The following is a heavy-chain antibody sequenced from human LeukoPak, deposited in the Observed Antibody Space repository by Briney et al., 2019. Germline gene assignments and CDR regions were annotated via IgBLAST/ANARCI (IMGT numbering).Heavy chain of an antibody. D-gene: IGHD2-2*01. Sequence: ASVKVSCKASGYTFTSYYMHWVRQAPGQGLEWMGWISAYNGNTNYAQKFQGRVTMTRDTSISTAYMELSRLRSDDTAVYYCARGDIVVVPAAMGIAVARNYYGMDVWGQGTTVTVSS. V-gene: IGHV1-2*02. CDR3: ARGDIVVVPAAMGIAVARNYYGMDV. CDR1: GYTFTSYY. CDR2: ISAYNGNT. J-gene: IGHJ6*02.